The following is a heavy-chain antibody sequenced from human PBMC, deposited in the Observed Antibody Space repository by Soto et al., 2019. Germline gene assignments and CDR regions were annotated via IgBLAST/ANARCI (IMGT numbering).Heavy chain of an antibody. Sequence: QVQLAQSGAEVKKPGASVKVPCKASGYTFTSYAMHWVRQAPGQRLEWMGWINSGEGKTKYSQKLQGRVTISRDTSASIVYMELSSLRSEDTAVYYCARGSGSHFPYFDHWARESWSPSPQ. CDR2: INSGEGKT. V-gene: IGHV1-3*01. CDR3: ARGSGSHFPYFDH. J-gene: IGHJ4*02. D-gene: IGHD1-26*01. CDR1: GYTFTSYA.